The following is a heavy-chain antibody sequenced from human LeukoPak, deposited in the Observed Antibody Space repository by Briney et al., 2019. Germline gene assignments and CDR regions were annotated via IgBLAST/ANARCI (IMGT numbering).Heavy chain of an antibody. CDR1: GVTFSSYA. J-gene: IGHJ3*02. CDR2: ISGSGGSR. Sequence: GGSLRLSCAASGVTFSSYAMSWGRQGPGQGLDLDSAISGSGGSRYYADSVKGRFTISRDNSKNTLYLQMNSLRAEDTAVYYCAKVAAQLLAFDIWGQGTMVTVSS. V-gene: IGHV3-23*01. CDR3: AKVAAQLLAFDI. D-gene: IGHD1-26*01.